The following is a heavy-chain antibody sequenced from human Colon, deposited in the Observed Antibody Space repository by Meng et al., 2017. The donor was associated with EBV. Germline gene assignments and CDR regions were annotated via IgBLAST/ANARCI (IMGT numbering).Heavy chain of an antibody. CDR1: GYIFNNYG. V-gene: IGHV1-18*01. D-gene: IGHD1-14*01. J-gene: IGHJ5*02. CDR3: ARDLPGGTKGTWLDL. Sequence: QVWLGQSGAEVKKAGGSVKVSCKASGYIFNNYGVSWVRQAPGQGPEWMGWISAYNGNTNYAQNFQGRFTMTTDTSTSTAYMELRSLRSDDTAVYYCARDLPGGTKGTWLDLWGQGTLVTVSS. CDR2: ISAYNGNT.